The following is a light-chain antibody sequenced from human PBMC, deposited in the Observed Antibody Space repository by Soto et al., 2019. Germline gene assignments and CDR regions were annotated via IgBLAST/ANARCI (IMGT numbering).Light chain of an antibody. V-gene: IGKV3D-15*01. CDR2: GVF. J-gene: IGKJ5*01. Sequence: EVVMTQSPVTLSVSLGQRATLSCRASQTVSSHIAWYQQKPGQAPRLLISGVFVRATGIPGRFSGSGSGTEFTLTISSLQSEDFAVFYCQQYGTSEIIFGQGTRLEIK. CDR1: QTVSSH. CDR3: QQYGTSEII.